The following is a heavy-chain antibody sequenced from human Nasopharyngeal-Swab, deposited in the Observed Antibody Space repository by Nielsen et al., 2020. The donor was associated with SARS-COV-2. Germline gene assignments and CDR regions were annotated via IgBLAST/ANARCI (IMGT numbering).Heavy chain of an antibody. Sequence: GESLKISCAVSGFPFSSYAMHWVRQAPGKGLEWVAVISYDGSNKYYADSVKGRFTISRDNSKNTLYLQMNSLRAEDTAVYYCARGSSSYYFDYWGQGTLVTVSS. D-gene: IGHD6-6*01. CDR2: ISYDGSNK. CDR3: ARGSSSYYFDY. J-gene: IGHJ4*02. CDR1: GFPFSSYA. V-gene: IGHV3-30-3*01.